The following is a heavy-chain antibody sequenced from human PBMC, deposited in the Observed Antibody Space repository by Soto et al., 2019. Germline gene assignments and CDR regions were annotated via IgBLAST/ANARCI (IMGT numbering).Heavy chain of an antibody. Sequence: EVQLLESGGGLVQPGGSLRLSCAASGFTFRTYAMSWVRQAPGKGLEWVSAISGPGGSTYYADSVKGRFTISRDDSNNALYLQMISLSVDDPAVYYSSKSPPMVFWYFDLWGRGTLVTVSS. CDR2: ISGPGGST. D-gene: IGHD3-10*01. CDR3: SKSPPMVFWYFDL. J-gene: IGHJ2*01. V-gene: IGHV3-23*01. CDR1: GFTFRTYA.